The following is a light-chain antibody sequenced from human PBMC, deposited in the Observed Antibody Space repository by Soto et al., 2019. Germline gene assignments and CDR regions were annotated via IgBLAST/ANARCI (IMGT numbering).Light chain of an antibody. V-gene: IGLV2-14*03. CDR1: SSDVGGYNF. Sequence: QSALTQPASVFGSPGQSITISCTGTSSDVGGYNFVSWYQQHPGKAPKLMIYEVSSRPSGVPDRFSGSKSGNTASLTISGLQADDEADYFCFSYTASDLWVFGGGTKLTVL. J-gene: IGLJ3*02. CDR2: EVS. CDR3: FSYTASDLWV.